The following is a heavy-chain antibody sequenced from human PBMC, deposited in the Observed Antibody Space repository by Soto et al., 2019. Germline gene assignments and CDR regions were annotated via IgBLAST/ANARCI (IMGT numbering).Heavy chain of an antibody. V-gene: IGHV1-69*13. CDR2: IIPIFGTA. CDR1: GGTFSSYA. Sequence: ASVKVSCKASGGTFSSYAISWVRQAPGQGLEWMGGIIPIFGTANYAQKFQGRVTITADESTSTAYMELSSLRSEGTAVYYCASAYYYDSSGYPLDFDYWGQGTLVTVSS. D-gene: IGHD3-22*01. CDR3: ASAYYYDSSGYPLDFDY. J-gene: IGHJ4*02.